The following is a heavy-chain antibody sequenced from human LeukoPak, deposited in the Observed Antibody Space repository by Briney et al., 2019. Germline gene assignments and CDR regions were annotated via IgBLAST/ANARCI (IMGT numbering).Heavy chain of an antibody. J-gene: IGHJ4*02. CDR3: AKARDGYNYGHH. CDR2: IWYDGSRK. CDR1: GFTFSNYG. D-gene: IGHD5-24*01. V-gene: IGHV3-33*03. Sequence: GSLRLSCVGSGFTFSNYGMHWVRQGPGKGLEWVALIWYDGSRKFYSDSVRGRFTISRDNSKNTLYLEMDSLRDEDTAKYYCAKARDGYNYGHHWGQGTLVTVSS.